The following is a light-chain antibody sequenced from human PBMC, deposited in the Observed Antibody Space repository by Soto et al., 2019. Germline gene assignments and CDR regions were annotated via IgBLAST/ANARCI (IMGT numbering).Light chain of an antibody. CDR3: SSYTSSSTWV. CDR1: SSDVGGYNY. V-gene: IGLV2-14*01. Sequence: QSALTQPASVSGSPGQSITISCTGTSSDVGGYNYVSWYQQHPGKAPKLMIYDVSTRPSGVSNRFSGSKSGNTASLTSSGLQAEDEADYYCSSYTSSSTWVFGGVTKLTVL. CDR2: DVS. J-gene: IGLJ3*02.